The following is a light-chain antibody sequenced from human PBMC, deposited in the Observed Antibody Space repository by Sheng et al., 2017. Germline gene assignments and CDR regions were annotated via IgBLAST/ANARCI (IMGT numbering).Light chain of an antibody. CDR2: ASS. J-gene: IGKJ2*01. V-gene: IGKV1-39*01. Sequence: DIQMTQSPSSLSASVGDRVTITCRASQTINTYVNWYSAETQGKPLNLLVYASSILQSGVPSRFSGSGSGSDFTLTINSLQSEDFATYYCQQSYSIPYTFGRGTKLEIK. CDR3: QQSYSIPYT. CDR1: QTINTY.